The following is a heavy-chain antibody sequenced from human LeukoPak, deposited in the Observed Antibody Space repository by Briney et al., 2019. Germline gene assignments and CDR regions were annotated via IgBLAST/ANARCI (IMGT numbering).Heavy chain of an antibody. J-gene: IGHJ4*02. D-gene: IGHD5-24*01. CDR2: INHSGST. CDR3: AGSPIKGYRLLGY. V-gene: IGHV4-34*01. Sequence: GEINHSGSTNYNPSLKSRVTISVDTSKNQFSLKLSSVTAADTAVYYCAGSPIKGYRLLGYWGQGTLVTVSS.